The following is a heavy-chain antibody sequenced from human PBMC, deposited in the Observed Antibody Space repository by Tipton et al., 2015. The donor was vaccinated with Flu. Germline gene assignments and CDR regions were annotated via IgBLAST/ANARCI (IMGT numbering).Heavy chain of an antibody. CDR2: ISQDGNSR. D-gene: IGHD6-19*01. J-gene: IGHJ3*01. Sequence: QLVQSGGGVVQPGGSLRLPCPTSGSYVMHWVRQAPGKGLEWVAAISQDGNSRYYGDSVKGRFTISRDNSKDMVHLQMNSLRGEDTAVYYCVRGEYSSGWCDVFDVWDQGTMVTV. V-gene: IGHV3-30-3*01. CDR3: VRGEYSSGWCDVFDV. CDR1: GSYV.